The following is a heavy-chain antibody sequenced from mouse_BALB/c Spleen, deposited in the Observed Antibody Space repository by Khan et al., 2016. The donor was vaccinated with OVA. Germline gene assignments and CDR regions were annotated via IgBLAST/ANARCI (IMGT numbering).Heavy chain of an antibody. D-gene: IGHD2-14*01. J-gene: IGHJ2*01. CDR1: GYTFTTYW. CDR3: ASYRYDYFDY. CDR2: IYPGDGDT. Sequence: QVQLKQSGAELARPGASVKLSCKASGYTFTTYWMQWVKQRPEQGLEWIGTIYPGDGDTRYTQNFKDKATLTADKSSSTAYMQLSSLASEDSAVYYCASYRYDYFDYWGQGTTLTVSS. V-gene: IGHV1-87*01.